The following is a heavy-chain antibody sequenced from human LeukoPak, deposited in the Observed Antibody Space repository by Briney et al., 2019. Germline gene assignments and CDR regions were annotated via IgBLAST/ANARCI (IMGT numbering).Heavy chain of an antibody. CDR3: AKDRYSSGWYDY. CDR2: ISGDGVTT. J-gene: IGHJ4*02. Sequence: GGSLRLSCAASGFTFSSYAMSWVRQAPGKGLEWVSAISGDGVTTYYADSVKGRFTISRDNAKNTLYLQMNSLRAEDTAVYYCAKDRYSSGWYDYWGQGTLVTVSS. CDR1: GFTFSSYA. V-gene: IGHV3-23*01. D-gene: IGHD6-19*01.